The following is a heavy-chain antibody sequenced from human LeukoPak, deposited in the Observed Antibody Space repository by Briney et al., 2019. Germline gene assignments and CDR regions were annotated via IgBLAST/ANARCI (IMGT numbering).Heavy chain of an antibody. CDR3: ARYTITAAGPPFDY. V-gene: IGHV1-2*02. CDR2: INSHSGGT. Sequence: ASGKVSCKASGYTFTGYYVHWVRQAPGQGLEWMGWINSHSGGTDYAHKFQGRVTMTRDTSISTAYMELSRLKSDDTAVYYCARYTITAAGPPFDYWGQGTLVTVSS. J-gene: IGHJ4*02. CDR1: GYTFTGYY. D-gene: IGHD6-13*01.